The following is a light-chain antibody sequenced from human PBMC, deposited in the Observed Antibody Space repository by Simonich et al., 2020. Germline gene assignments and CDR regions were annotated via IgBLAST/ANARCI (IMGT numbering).Light chain of an antibody. V-gene: IGLV2-14*01. Sequence: QSALTQPASVSGSPGQSITISCTGTSSDVGGYNYVSWYQQNPGKAPKLMIYDVSKRPSWVSNRFSGSKSGNTASLTISVLQAEDEADYYCSSYTSSSSWVFGGGTKLTVL. CDR1: SSDVGGYNY. CDR2: DVS. CDR3: SSYTSSSSWV. J-gene: IGLJ3*02.